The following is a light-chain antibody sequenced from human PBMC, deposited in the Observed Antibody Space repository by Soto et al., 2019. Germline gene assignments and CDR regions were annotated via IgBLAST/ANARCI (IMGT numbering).Light chain of an antibody. CDR3: QKFNTATLT. CDR2: SAS. J-gene: IGKJ5*01. V-gene: IGKV1-27*01. Sequence: DIQMTQSPSSLSASVGDRVTITCRASQDISVYLAWYQQKPGKVPKLLIYSASTLQSGVPSRFSGSGSGTYFTLTISSLRPEDVATYYCQKFNTATLTFGQGTRLEIK. CDR1: QDISVY.